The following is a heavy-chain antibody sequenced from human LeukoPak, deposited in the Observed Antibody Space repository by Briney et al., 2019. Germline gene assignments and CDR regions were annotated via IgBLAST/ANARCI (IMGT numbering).Heavy chain of an antibody. D-gene: IGHD3-3*01. J-gene: IGHJ4*02. CDR2: INHSGST. V-gene: IGHV4-39*07. Sequence: SETLSLTCTVSGRSISSGGYFWSWIRQHPGKGLEWFGEINHSGSTNYNPSLKSRVTISVDTSKNQFSLKLSSVTAADTAVYYCARAPLGVVISSPTSYCFDYWGQGTLVTVSS. CDR3: ARAPLGVVISSPTSYCFDY. CDR1: GRSISSGGYF.